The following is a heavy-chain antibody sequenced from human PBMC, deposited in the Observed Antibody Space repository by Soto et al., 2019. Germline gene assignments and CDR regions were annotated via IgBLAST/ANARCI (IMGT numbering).Heavy chain of an antibody. CDR1: GFTFSSYA. V-gene: IGHV3-23*01. J-gene: IGHJ4*02. D-gene: IGHD3-9*01. CDR3: AKTQNDILDY. CDR2: ISGSGDFT. Sequence: EVQLLESGGGLVQPGGSLRLSCAASGFTFSSYAMSWVRQAPGKGLEWVSVISGSGDFTFYADSVKGRFTISRDNSKNTLYLQMNSLRAEDTAVYYYAKTQNDILDYWGQGTLVTVSS.